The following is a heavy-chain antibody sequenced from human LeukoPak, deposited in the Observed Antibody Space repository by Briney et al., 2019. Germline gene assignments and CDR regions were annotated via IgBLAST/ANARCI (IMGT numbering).Heavy chain of an antibody. Sequence: GGSLRLSCAASGFTFSSYEMNWVRQAPGKGLEWVSYISSSGRTIYYADSVKGRFNISRDNAKTSMYLQMNSLRAEDTAVYYCARAPHYDSTIFSWGQGTLVTVSS. J-gene: IGHJ4*02. V-gene: IGHV3-48*03. CDR2: ISSSGRTI. D-gene: IGHD3-22*01. CDR1: GFTFSSYE. CDR3: ARAPHYDSTIFS.